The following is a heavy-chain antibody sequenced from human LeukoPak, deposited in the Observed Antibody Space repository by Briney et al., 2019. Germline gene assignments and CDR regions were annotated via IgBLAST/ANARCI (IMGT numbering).Heavy chain of an antibody. J-gene: IGHJ3*02. CDR3: ARDLLRDDAFDI. CDR1: GFSFSSYS. Sequence: PGGSLRLSCAASGFSFSSYSMNWVRQAPGEGLEWVSSISSSSSYIYYADSVKGRFTISRDNAKNSLYLQMNSLRAEDTAVYYCARDLLRDDAFDIWGQGTMVTVSS. V-gene: IGHV3-21*01. CDR2: ISSSSSYI. D-gene: IGHD2-21*01.